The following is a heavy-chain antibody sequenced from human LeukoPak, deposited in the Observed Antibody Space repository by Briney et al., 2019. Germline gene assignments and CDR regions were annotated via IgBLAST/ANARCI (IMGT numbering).Heavy chain of an antibody. CDR2: INPNSGGT. D-gene: IGHD2-2*01. V-gene: IGHV1-2*02. J-gene: IGHJ6*02. Sequence: EASVKVSCKASGYTFTGYYMHWVRQAPGQGLEGMGWINPNSGGTNYAQKFQGRVTMTRDTSISTAYMELSRLRSDDTAVYYCARDQGYCSSTSCYYYYGMDVWGQGTTVTVSS. CDR1: GYTFTGYY. CDR3: ARDQGYCSSTSCYYYYGMDV.